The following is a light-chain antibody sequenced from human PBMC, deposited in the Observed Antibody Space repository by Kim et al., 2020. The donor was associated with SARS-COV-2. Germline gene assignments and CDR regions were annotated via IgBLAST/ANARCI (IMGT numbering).Light chain of an antibody. V-gene: IGLV2-23*02. J-gene: IGLJ2*01. Sequence: QSALTQPASVSGSPGQSITISCTGSSSDVGSYDLVSWYQQHPGKTPKLMIYEVNKRPSGVSGRFSGSKSAYTASLTISGLQAEDEADYYCYSYAGRDTGVFGGGTQLTVL. CDR3: YSYAGRDTGV. CDR2: EVN. CDR1: SSDVGSYDL.